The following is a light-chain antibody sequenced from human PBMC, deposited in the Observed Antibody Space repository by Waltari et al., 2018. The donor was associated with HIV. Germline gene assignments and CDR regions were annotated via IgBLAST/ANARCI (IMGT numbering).Light chain of an antibody. CDR3: QSYDSSLSGSWV. CDR1: TSNIGAGYA. V-gene: IGLV1-40*01. Sequence: QSVLTQPPSVSGAPGQRVSISCTGSTSNIGAGYAVHWSHQVPGTAPKLLIFGNTNRPSGVPDRISGSKSGTSASLAISGLRAEDEAYYYCQSYDSSLSGSWVFGGGTKLTVL. CDR2: GNT. J-gene: IGLJ3*02.